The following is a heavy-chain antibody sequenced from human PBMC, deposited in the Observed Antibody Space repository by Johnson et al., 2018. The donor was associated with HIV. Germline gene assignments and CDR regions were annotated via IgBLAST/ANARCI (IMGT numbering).Heavy chain of an antibody. D-gene: IGHD2-21*02. CDR2: ISYDGSNK. J-gene: IGHJ3*02. CDR3: TRGGWKVVTSIFAFDI. Sequence: QVQLVESGGGVVQPGRSLRLSCAASGFTFSSYAMHWVRQAPGKGLEWVAVISYDGSNKYYADSVKGRFTISRDNSKNTLYLQMNSLRAEDTAVYYCTRGGWKVVTSIFAFDIWGQGTVVTVSS. CDR1: GFTFSSYA. V-gene: IGHV3-30*04.